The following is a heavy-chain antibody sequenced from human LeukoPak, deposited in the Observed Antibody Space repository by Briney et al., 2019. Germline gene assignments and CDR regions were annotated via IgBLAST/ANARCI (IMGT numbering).Heavy chain of an antibody. J-gene: IGHJ5*02. D-gene: IGHD4-17*01. CDR3: ATARAVYGDYGYNWFDP. V-gene: IGHV1-24*01. CDR2: FDPEDGET. Sequence: ASVKVSCKVSGYTLTELSMHWVRQAPGKGLEWMGGFDPEDGETIYAQKFQGRVTMTEDTSTDTAYMELSSLRSEDTAVYYCATARAVYGDYGYNWFDPWGQGTLVTVS. CDR1: GYTLTELS.